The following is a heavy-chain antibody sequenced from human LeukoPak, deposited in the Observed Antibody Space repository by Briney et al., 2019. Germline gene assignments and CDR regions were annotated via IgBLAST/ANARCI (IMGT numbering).Heavy chain of an antibody. CDR3: AKDIGYGSGSYSPRGDY. CDR2: ISGSGGST. Sequence: AGGSLRLSCAASGFTFSTFAMTWVRLAPGKGLGWVSAISGSGGSTSYADSVKGRFTISRDTSKNTLYLQMNSLRAEDTAVYYCAKDIGYGSGSYSPRGDYWGQGTLVTVSS. J-gene: IGHJ4*02. V-gene: IGHV3-23*01. CDR1: GFTFSTFA. D-gene: IGHD3-10*01.